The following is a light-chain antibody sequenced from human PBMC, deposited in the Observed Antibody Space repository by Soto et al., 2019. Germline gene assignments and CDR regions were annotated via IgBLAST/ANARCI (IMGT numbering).Light chain of an antibody. Sequence: DIQMTQSPSTLSASVGDRVTITCRASQSISGWLAWYQQKPGKAPKLLISGASSLQSGVPSRFSGSASGTEFTLTISSLQPDDIATYYCQQCHRYLTFGQGTKVDI. J-gene: IGKJ1*01. CDR1: QSISGW. CDR2: GAS. V-gene: IGKV1-5*01. CDR3: QQCHRYLT.